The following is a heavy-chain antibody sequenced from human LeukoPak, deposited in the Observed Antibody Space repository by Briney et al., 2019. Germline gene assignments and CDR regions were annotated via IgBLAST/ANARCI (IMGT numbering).Heavy chain of an antibody. CDR1: GYTFTDYY. Sequence: VASVKVSCKASGYTFTDYYMHWVRQAPGQGLEWMGWINPNSAGTNYAQNFQGRVTMTRDTSINTAYMELTRLRSDDTAVYYCARRYCSSTSCYYFDYWGQGTLVTVSS. J-gene: IGHJ4*02. CDR2: INPNSAGT. D-gene: IGHD2-2*01. CDR3: ARRYCSSTSCYYFDY. V-gene: IGHV1-2*02.